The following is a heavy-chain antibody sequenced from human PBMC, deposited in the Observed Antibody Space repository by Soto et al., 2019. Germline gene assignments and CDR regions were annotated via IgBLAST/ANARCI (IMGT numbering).Heavy chain of an antibody. Sequence: QVQLVQSGAEVKRPGSSVKVSCKASGDTFNFYSINWVRQAPGLGLEWMGRVNPILSMSNYAQRLQGRVMMIAVKTTSTADMELSGLRSEDTAIKYWATSYGSGYRACDFWGQGALVTVCS. CDR1: GDTFNFYS. CDR3: ATSYGSGYRACDF. J-gene: IGHJ4*02. CDR2: VNPILSMS. V-gene: IGHV1-69*04. D-gene: IGHD3-10*01.